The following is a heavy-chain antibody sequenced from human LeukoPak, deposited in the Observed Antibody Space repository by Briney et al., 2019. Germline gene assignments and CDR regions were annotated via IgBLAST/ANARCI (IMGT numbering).Heavy chain of an antibody. CDR1: GGSISSYY. CDR3: ARGITQITMVRGVIKDAFDI. Sequence: SETLSLTCTVSGGSISSYYWSWIRQPAGKGLEWIGRIYTSGSTNYNPSLKSRVTMSVDTSKNQFSLKLSSVTAADTAVYYCARGITQITMVRGVIKDAFDIWGQGTMVTVSS. V-gene: IGHV4-4*07. D-gene: IGHD3-10*01. CDR2: IYTSGST. J-gene: IGHJ3*02.